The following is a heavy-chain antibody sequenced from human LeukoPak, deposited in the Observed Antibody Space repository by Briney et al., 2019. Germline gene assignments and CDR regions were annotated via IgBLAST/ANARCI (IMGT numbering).Heavy chain of an antibody. Sequence: GGSLRLSCAASGFTFSSYGMHWVRQAPGKGLEWVSAISGSGGSTYYADSVKGRFTISRDNSKNTLYLQMNSLRAEDTAVYYCAKDLYYYDSSGYYDWGQGTLVTVSS. CDR3: AKDLYYYDSSGYYD. D-gene: IGHD3-22*01. CDR1: GFTFSSYG. V-gene: IGHV3-23*01. CDR2: ISGSGGST. J-gene: IGHJ4*02.